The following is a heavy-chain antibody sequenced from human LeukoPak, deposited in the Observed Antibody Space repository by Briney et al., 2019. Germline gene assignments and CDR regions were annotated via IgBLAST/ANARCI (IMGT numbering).Heavy chain of an antibody. Sequence: GGSLRLSCAASGFTFSTYAMSWVRQAPGKGLEWVSTISGSTGTTYYADSVKGRFTISRDNSKNTLYLQMNSLRAEDTAVYYCAKDTIYVVVPAVMDYWGQGTLVTVSS. CDR3: AKDTIYVVVPAVMDY. J-gene: IGHJ4*02. V-gene: IGHV3-23*01. CDR2: ISGSTGTT. D-gene: IGHD2-2*01. CDR1: GFTFSTYA.